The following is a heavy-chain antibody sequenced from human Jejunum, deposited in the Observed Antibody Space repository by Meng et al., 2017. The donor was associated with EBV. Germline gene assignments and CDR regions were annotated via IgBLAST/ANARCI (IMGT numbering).Heavy chain of an antibody. Sequence: VQLVGSGGGVVQPGGSLRLSCAASGFTFSTYWMHWVRQAPGKGLVWISRINENGRTTTYADSVKGRFTISRDNTKNTLYLQMNSLRAEDTAVYFCSRDLAGPYDDWGQGTLVTVSS. V-gene: IGHV3-74*01. CDR1: GFTFSTYW. CDR3: SRDLAGPYDD. CDR2: INENGRTT. J-gene: IGHJ4*02.